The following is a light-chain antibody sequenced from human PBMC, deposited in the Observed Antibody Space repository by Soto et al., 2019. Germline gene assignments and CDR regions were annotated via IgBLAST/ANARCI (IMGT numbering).Light chain of an antibody. CDR3: HQYDYWPLT. Sequence: EFVMTQSPATLSMSPGESATLSCRASQSVSSNLAWYQQKPGQAPRLLFYGASTRATGIPARFSGSGSGTDFTPTISSLQSEDFAVYYCHQYDYWPLTFGGGTKVDIK. V-gene: IGKV3D-15*01. CDR2: GAS. CDR1: QSVSSN. J-gene: IGKJ4*01.